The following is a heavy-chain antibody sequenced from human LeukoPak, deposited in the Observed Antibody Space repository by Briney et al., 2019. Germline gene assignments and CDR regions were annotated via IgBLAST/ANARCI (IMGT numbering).Heavy chain of an antibody. CDR1: GFTFSTYS. CDR2: IISTSSTI. J-gene: IGHJ4*02. Sequence: GGSLRLSCAASGFTFSTYSMNWVRQAPGKGLEWVSYIISTSSTIYYADSVKGRFTISRDNAKNSLYLQMNSLRAEDTAMYYCARSVGHIDFWGQGTLVTVSS. V-gene: IGHV3-48*01. D-gene: IGHD1-26*01. CDR3: ARSVGHIDF.